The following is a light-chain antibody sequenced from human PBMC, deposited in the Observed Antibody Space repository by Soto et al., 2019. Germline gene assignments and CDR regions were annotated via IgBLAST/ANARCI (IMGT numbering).Light chain of an antibody. J-gene: IGKJ1*01. CDR2: DAS. V-gene: IGKV1-5*01. CDR1: QSISSW. Sequence: DIQMTQSPSTLSASVGDRVTITCRASQSISSWLAWYQQKPGKAHKLLIYDASSLESGVPSRFSGSGSGTEFTITISSLQPDDFETYYCQQYNSYSLTFGQGTKGDIK. CDR3: QQYNSYSLT.